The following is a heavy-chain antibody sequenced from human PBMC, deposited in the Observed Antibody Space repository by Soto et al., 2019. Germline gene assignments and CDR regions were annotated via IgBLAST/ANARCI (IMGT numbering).Heavy chain of an antibody. Sequence: QVQRVQSGAEVKKPGSSVKVSCKASGGTFSSYTVSWVRQAPGQGLEWMGRIIPILGIANYAQKCPGRVTITADKSTGTAYMELSSLRFEDTAVYYCANPPRYWGQGTLVTVSS. CDR2: IIPILGIA. V-gene: IGHV1-69*02. J-gene: IGHJ4*02. CDR3: ANPPRY. CDR1: GGTFSSYT.